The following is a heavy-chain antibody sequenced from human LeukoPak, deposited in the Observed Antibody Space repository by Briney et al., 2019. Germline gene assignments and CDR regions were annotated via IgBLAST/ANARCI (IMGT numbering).Heavy chain of an antibody. CDR1: EFTFSSYW. D-gene: IGHD4-23*01. Sequence: PGGSLRLSCATSEFTFSSYWMHWVRQVPGKGLVWVSRINGDGSTTLYADSVKGRFSISRDNAKNTLYLQMNSLRVEDTAVYYCARGRPHGNDYWGQGTLVTVSS. V-gene: IGHV3-74*01. CDR3: ARGRPHGNDY. CDR2: INGDGSTT. J-gene: IGHJ4*02.